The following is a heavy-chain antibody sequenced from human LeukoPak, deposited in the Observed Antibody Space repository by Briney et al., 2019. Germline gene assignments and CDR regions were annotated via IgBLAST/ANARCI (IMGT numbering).Heavy chain of an antibody. D-gene: IGHD2-2*01. Sequence: GGSLRLSCAASGFFFRSYVMRWVRQAPGKGLEWVAVIWNDGSEKYFAESVKGRFTISRDNSKNTMYLQINTLRAEETAVYYCAKDTSASIYYMEVWGKGTTVTVSS. CDR2: IWNDGSEK. J-gene: IGHJ6*03. V-gene: IGHV3-33*06. CDR3: AKDTSASIYYMEV. CDR1: GFFFRSYV.